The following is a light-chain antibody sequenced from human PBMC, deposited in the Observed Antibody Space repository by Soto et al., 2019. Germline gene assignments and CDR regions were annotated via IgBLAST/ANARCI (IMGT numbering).Light chain of an antibody. J-gene: IGKJ4*01. CDR3: QQYDSYSPLT. Sequence: DRVTITCRASQSISSWLAWYQQRPGKAPKLLIYKASGLEGGVPSRFSGSGSGTEFTLTISSLQPDDFATYYCQQYDSYSPLTFGGGTKVDIK. V-gene: IGKV1-5*03. CDR2: KAS. CDR1: QSISSW.